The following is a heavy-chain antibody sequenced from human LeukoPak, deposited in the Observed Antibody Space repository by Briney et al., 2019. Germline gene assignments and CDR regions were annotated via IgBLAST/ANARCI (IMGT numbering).Heavy chain of an antibody. V-gene: IGHV3-9*01. CDR1: GFTFDDYA. J-gene: IGHJ4*02. D-gene: IGHD3-9*01. CDR3: AKDNRLAPYYFDY. Sequence: GRSLRLSCAASGFTFDDYAMHWVRQAPGKGLEWVSGISWNSGSIGYADSVKGRFTISRDNAMNSLYLQMNSLRAEDTALYYCAKDNRLAPYYFDYWGQGTLVTVSS. CDR2: ISWNSGSI.